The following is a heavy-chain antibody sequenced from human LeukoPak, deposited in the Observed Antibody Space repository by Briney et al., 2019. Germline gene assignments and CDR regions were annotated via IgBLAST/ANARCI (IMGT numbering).Heavy chain of an antibody. CDR1: GGTFSSYA. CDR3: ARGLYDSSGYYRGFGY. V-gene: IGHV1-69*05. CDR2: IIPIFGTA. Sequence: SVKVSCKASGGTFSSYAFSWVRQAPGQGLEWMGRIIPIFGTANYAQKFQGRVTITTDESTSTAYMELSSLRSEDTAVYYCARGLYDSSGYYRGFGYWGQGTLVTVSS. J-gene: IGHJ4*02. D-gene: IGHD3-22*01.